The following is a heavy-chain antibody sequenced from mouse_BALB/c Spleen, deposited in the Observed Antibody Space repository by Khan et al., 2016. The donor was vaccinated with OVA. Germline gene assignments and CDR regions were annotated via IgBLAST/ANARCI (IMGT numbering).Heavy chain of an antibody. D-gene: IGHD1-1*01. V-gene: IGHV3-2*02. J-gene: IGHJ2*02. CDR3: ARVYGGDFDY. CDR2: ISYSGNT. CDR1: GYSITSDYA. Sequence: VQLKQSGPGLVKPSQSLSLTCTVTGYSITSDYAWNWIRQFPGNKLEWMGFISYSGNTKYNPSLKSRFSIIRDTSKNQFFLQLNSVTTEDTATYYCARVYGGDFDYWGQGTSLTVSS.